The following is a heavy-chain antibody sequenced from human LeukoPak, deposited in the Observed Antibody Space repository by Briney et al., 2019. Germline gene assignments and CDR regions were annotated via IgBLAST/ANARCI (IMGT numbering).Heavy chain of an antibody. CDR1: GGSISSSSYY. CDR3: ARAGTYYYDTSGYYHTP. D-gene: IGHD3-22*01. CDR2: IYYSGST. J-gene: IGHJ5*02. Sequence: SETLSLTCTVSGGSISSSSYYWGWIRQPPGKGLEWIGSIYYSGSTYYNPSLKSRVTISVDTSKNQFSLKLSSVTAADTAVYYCARAGTYYYDTSGYYHTPWGQGTLVTVSS. V-gene: IGHV4-39*07.